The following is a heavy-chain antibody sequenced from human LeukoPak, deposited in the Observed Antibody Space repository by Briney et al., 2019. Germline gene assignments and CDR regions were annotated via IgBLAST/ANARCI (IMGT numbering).Heavy chain of an antibody. CDR3: AKPLLIAAAGFDY. CDR1: RFTLSSYW. V-gene: IGHV3-7*03. Sequence: TGGSLRLSCAASRFTLSSYWMSWVRQAPGKGLEWVANIKQDGSEMYYVDSVKGRFTISRDNSKNTLYLQMNSLRAEDTAVYYCAKPLLIAAAGFDYWGQGTLVTVSS. CDR2: IKQDGSEM. D-gene: IGHD6-13*01. J-gene: IGHJ4*02.